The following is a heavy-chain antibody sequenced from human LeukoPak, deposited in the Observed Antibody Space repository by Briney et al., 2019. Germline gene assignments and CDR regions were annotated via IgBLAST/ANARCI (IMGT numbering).Heavy chain of an antibody. J-gene: IGHJ6*03. CDR3: AREWCGEKYYFYYYYMDV. CDR2: INYSGST. D-gene: IGHD3-10*01. V-gene: IGHV4-59*12. Sequence: PSETLSLTCTVSGGSISSSYWSWLRQPPGKGLEWIGYINYSGSTNSNPSLNSRATISVDTCNNQFSLKLRSVTGADPAVSFCAREWCGEKYYFYYYYMDVWGKGTTVTVSS. CDR1: GGSISSSY.